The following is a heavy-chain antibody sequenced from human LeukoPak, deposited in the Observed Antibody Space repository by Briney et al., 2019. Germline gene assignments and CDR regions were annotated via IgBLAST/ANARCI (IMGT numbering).Heavy chain of an antibody. Sequence: GASVKVSCKASGYTFTGYYMHWVRQAPGQGLEWMGWINPNSGGTNYAQKFQGWVTMTRDTSISTAYMELSRLRSDDTAVYYCARSELMTTALPPQFDIWGQGTMVTVSS. D-gene: IGHD4-17*01. CDR2: INPNSGGT. CDR1: GYTFTGYY. V-gene: IGHV1-2*04. CDR3: ARSELMTTALPPQFDI. J-gene: IGHJ3*02.